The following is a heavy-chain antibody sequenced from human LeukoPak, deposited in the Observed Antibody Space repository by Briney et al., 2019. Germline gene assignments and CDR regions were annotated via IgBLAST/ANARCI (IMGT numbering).Heavy chain of an antibody. CDR2: IYHSGST. Sequence: SETLSLTCAVYGGSFSGYYWGWIRQPPGKGLEWIGSIYHSGSTYYNPSLKSRVTISVDTSKNQFSLKLSSVTAADTAVYYCARVVAAADAFDIWGQGTMVTVSS. CDR3: ARVVAAADAFDI. V-gene: IGHV4-38-2*01. J-gene: IGHJ3*02. D-gene: IGHD6-25*01. CDR1: GGSFSGYY.